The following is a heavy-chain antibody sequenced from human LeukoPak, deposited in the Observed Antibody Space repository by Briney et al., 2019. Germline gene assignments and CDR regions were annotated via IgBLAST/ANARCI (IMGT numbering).Heavy chain of an antibody. D-gene: IGHD3-16*01. CDR3: AKVTGGDMITYGGLDY. J-gene: IGHJ4*02. CDR1: GFTFSHYA. V-gene: IGHV3-23*01. Sequence: GGSLRLSCAASGFTFSHYAMSWVRQAPGKGLEWVSAISGNGDITYYTDSVKGRFTIFRDNSKNTLYLQMNSLRAEDTAVYYCAKVTGGDMITYGGLDYWGQGTLVTVSS. CDR2: ISGNGDIT.